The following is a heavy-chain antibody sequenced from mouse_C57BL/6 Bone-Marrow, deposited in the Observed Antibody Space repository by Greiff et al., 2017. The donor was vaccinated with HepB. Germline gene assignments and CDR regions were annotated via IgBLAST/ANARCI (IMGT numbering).Heavy chain of an antibody. Sequence: EVQLQESGGGLVQPGGSLKLSCAASGFTFSDYGMAWVRQAPRTGPEWVAFISNLAYSIYYADTVTGRFTISRENAKNTLYLEMSSLRSEDTAMYYCARDGSSLGYFDVWGTGTTVTVSS. J-gene: IGHJ1*03. CDR1: GFTFSDYG. D-gene: IGHD1-1*01. V-gene: IGHV5-15*01. CDR3: ARDGSSLGYFDV. CDR2: ISNLAYSI.